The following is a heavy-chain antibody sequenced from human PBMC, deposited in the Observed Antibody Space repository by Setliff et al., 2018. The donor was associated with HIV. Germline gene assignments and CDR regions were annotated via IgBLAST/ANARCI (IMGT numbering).Heavy chain of an antibody. D-gene: IGHD5-12*01. Sequence: GGSLRLSCEASGFTFSSYDFHWVRQAAAKGLEWVAAIGTGGDTYYVDSVKGRFTVSRDNSKNTLYLQMNSLRAEDTAVYYCAKDPRAAVATICDYWGQGTLVTVSS. V-gene: IGHV3-13*01. CDR2: IGTGGDT. CDR3: AKDPRAAVATICDY. CDR1: GFTFSSYD. J-gene: IGHJ4*02.